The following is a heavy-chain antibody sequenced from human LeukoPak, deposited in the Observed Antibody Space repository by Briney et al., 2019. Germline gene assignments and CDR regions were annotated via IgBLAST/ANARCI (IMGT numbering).Heavy chain of an antibody. Sequence: GGSLTLSCTTSGFTFSNYWMYWVRQAPGKGLMWVSRIMSDGTGITYTDSVEGRFTISRDNAKNTLYLQMNSLRAEDTALYYCARGPPLSKYYFDYWGQGTLVTVSS. CDR2: IMSDGTGI. D-gene: IGHD2/OR15-2a*01. V-gene: IGHV3-74*01. CDR3: ARGPPLSKYYFDY. J-gene: IGHJ4*02. CDR1: GFTFSNYW.